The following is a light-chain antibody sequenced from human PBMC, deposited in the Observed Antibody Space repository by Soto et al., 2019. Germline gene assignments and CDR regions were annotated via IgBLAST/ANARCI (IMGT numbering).Light chain of an antibody. V-gene: IGLV1-47*02. CDR2: SNN. CDR3: AAWDDSLSGHYV. CDR1: SSNIGSNY. Sequence: QSVLTQPPSASGTPGQRVTISCSGSSSNIGSNYVYWYQQLPGTAPKLLIYSNNQRPSGVPDRFSGSKSGTSASLAISGLRSEEEADYYCAAWDDSLSGHYVFGTGTKVTVL. J-gene: IGLJ1*01.